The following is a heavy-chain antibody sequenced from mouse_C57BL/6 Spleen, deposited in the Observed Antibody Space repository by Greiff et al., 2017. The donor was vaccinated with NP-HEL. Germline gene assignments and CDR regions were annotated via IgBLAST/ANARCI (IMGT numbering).Heavy chain of an antibody. D-gene: IGHD2-5*01. CDR3: VHSNYPYAMDY. Sequence: VQLQQSGAELVKPGASVKMSCKASGYTFTSYWITWVKQRPGQGLEWIGDIYPGSGSTNYNEKFKSKATRTVDTSSSTAYMQLSSLTSEDSAVYYCVHSNYPYAMDYWGQGTSVTVSS. J-gene: IGHJ4*01. CDR2: IYPGSGST. V-gene: IGHV1-55*01. CDR1: GYTFTSYW.